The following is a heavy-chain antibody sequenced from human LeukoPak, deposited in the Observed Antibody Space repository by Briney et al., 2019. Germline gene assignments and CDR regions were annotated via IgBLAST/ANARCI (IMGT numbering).Heavy chain of an antibody. D-gene: IGHD3-3*01. Sequence: PSETLSLTCTVSGVSINGHYWSWIRQPPGKGLEWIGFIYDNESANYKSSLESRVTMTVDTSKNQVSLKPNSVTAADTAVYYCARVLQNYYHLDVWGEGTTVTVSS. CDR3: ARVLQNYYHLDV. J-gene: IGHJ6*03. CDR2: IYDNESA. V-gene: IGHV4-59*11. CDR1: GVSINGHY.